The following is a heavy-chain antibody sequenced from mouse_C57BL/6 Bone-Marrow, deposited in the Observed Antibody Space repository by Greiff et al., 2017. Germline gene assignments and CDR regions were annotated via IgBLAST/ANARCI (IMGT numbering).Heavy chain of an antibody. D-gene: IGHD1-1*01. V-gene: IGHV5-9-1*02. CDR2: ISSGGDYI. Sequence: EVMLVESGEGLVKPGGSLKLSCAASGFTFSSYAMSWVRQTPEKRLEWVAYISSGGDYIYYADTVKGRFTISRDNARNTLYLQMSSLKSEDTAMYYCTNYYGSSWFAYWGQGTLVTVSA. CDR3: TNYYGSSWFAY. CDR1: GFTFSSYA. J-gene: IGHJ3*01.